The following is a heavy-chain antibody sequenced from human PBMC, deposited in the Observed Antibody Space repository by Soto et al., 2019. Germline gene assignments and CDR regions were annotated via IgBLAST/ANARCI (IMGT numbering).Heavy chain of an antibody. CDR2: INHSGST. D-gene: IGHD3-10*01. V-gene: IGHV4-34*01. CDR3: ARGYGRHLDY. J-gene: IGHJ4*02. CDR1: GGSFSGYY. Sequence: SETLSLTCAVYGGSFSGYYWSWIRQPPGKGLEWIGEINHSGSTNYNPSLKSRVTISVDTSKNQFSLKLSSVTAADTAVYYCARGYGRHLDYWGQGTLVTVSS.